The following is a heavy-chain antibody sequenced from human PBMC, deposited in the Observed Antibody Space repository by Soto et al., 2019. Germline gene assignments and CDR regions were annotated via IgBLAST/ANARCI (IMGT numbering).Heavy chain of an antibody. CDR3: AKDKGYTYGHAFDY. J-gene: IGHJ4*02. CDR2: LSYDGTNK. D-gene: IGHD5-18*01. Sequence: QVQLVESGGGVVQPGMSLRLSCAASGFTFSNYNMHWVRQAPGKGLAWVALLSYDGTNKYYADSVKGRFTISRDTSKNTLYLQMNSLRAEDTAVYNCAKDKGYTYGHAFDYWGQGTLVTVSS. CDR1: GFTFSNYN. V-gene: IGHV3-30*18.